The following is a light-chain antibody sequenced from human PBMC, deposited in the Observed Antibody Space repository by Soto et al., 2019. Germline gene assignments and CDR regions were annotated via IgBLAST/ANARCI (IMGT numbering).Light chain of an antibody. CDR2: GAS. J-gene: IGKJ2*01. Sequence: EIVLTQSPGTLSLSPGERATLSCRASQSVSSSYLAWYQQKPGQAPRLLIYGASSRAAGITDRFSGSGSGTDFTLTISRLEAEDFAVYYCQQYGSSPMYTCGQGTMLEIK. V-gene: IGKV3-20*01. CDR1: QSVSSSY. CDR3: QQYGSSPMYT.